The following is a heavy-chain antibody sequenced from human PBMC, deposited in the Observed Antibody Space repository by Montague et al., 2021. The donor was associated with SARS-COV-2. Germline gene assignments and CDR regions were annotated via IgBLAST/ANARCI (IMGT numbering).Heavy chain of an antibody. CDR2: IYTSGTT. J-gene: IGHJ4*02. Sequence: TLSLTCTVSGGSVSNGLYYWSWIRQPAGKGLEWIGRIYTSGTTTYNPSLESRVTISLDTYKNQFSLRLRSVTAADTAVYYCARGQLWFDYWGQGTLVTVSS. V-gene: IGHV4-61*02. CDR1: GGSVSNGLYY. CDR3: ARGQLWFDY. D-gene: IGHD5-18*01.